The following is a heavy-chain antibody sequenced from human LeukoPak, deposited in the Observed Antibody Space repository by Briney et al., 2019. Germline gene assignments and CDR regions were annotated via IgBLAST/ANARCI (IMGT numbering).Heavy chain of an antibody. J-gene: IGHJ4*02. CDR3: ARGVWGSYRYTGSFDY. V-gene: IGHV4-39*01. CDR2: IYYSGST. Sequence: SETLSLTCTASGGSISSSSYYWGWIRQPPGKGLEWIGSIYYSGSTYYNPSLKSRVTISVDTSKNQFSLKLSFVTAADTAVYYCARGVWGSYRYTGSFDYWGQGTLVIVSS. D-gene: IGHD3-16*02. CDR1: GGSISSSSYY.